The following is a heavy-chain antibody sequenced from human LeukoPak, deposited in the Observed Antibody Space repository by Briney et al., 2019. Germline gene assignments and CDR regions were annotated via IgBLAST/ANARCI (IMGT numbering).Heavy chain of an antibody. CDR3: ARGVYVLRYFDWFSYYMDV. D-gene: IGHD3-9*01. V-gene: IGHV1-2*02. J-gene: IGHJ6*03. Sequence: ASVKVSCKASGYTFTGYYIHWVRQAPGQGLEWMGWINPNSGGTNYAQKFQGRVTMTRDTSISTAYTELSRLRSDDTAVYYCARGVYVLRYFDWFSYYMDVWGKGTTVTVSS. CDR2: INPNSGGT. CDR1: GYTFTGYY.